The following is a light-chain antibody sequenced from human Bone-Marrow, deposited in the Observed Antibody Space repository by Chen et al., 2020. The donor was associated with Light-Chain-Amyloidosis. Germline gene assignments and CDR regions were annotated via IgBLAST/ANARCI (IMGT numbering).Light chain of an antibody. J-gene: IGLJ2*01. Sequence: PASVSGSPGQSITISCTGTSSDVGGYNYVSWYQQHPGKAPKLMIYDVSNRPSGVSNRFSGSKSGNTASLTIAGLQAEDEADYYCSSYTSSSVVFGGGTKLTVL. CDR2: DVS. CDR3: SSYTSSSVV. CDR1: SSDVGGYNY. V-gene: IGLV2-14*01.